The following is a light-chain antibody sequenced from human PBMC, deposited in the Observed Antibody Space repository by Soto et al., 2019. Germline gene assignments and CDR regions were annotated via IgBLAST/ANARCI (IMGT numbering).Light chain of an antibody. V-gene: IGKV3-20*01. CDR2: EVS. CDR1: QSVTSDY. Sequence: DIVLTQSPGTLSLSAGERATLSCRASQSVTSDYLAWYQQKPGQAPRLLIYEVSTRATGIPDRFSASGSGTDFTLAINRLEPEDFALYYCQHSDTSSWTFGQGTRVEIK. J-gene: IGKJ1*01. CDR3: QHSDTSSWT.